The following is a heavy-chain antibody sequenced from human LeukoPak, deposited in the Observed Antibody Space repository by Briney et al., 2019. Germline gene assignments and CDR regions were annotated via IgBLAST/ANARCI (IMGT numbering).Heavy chain of an antibody. CDR2: ISYDGSNK. CDR1: GFTFSSYG. D-gene: IGHD2/OR15-2a*01. CDR3: AKGTTVFMPPAFDM. V-gene: IGHV3-30*18. Sequence: PGGSLRLSCAASGFTFSSYGMHWVRQAPGEGLEWVAVISYDGSNKYYADSVKGRFTISRDNSKNTLYLQMNSLRAEDTAVYYCAKGTTVFMPPAFDMWGQGTMVTVSS. J-gene: IGHJ3*02.